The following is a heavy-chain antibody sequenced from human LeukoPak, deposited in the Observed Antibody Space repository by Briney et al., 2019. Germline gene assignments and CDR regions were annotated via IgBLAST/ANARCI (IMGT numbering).Heavy chain of an antibody. J-gene: IGHJ3*02. D-gene: IGHD3-22*01. CDR1: GGSISSSSYY. CDR2: IYTSGST. V-gene: IGHV4-61*02. CDR3: ARDLGSGYSPNDAFDI. Sequence: SETLSLTCTVSGGSISSSSYYWSWIRQPAGKGLEWIGRIYTSGSTNYNPSLKSRVTISEDTSKNQFSLKLSSVTAVDTAVYYGARDLGSGYSPNDAFDIWGQGTMVMVSS.